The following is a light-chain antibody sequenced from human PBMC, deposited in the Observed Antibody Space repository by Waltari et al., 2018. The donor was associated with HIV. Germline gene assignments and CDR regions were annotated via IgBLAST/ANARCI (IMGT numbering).Light chain of an antibody. CDR3: QQSYSTPRT. CDR1: QSITNY. Sequence: DIQMTQSPSPLSASLVDRLTITCRASQSITNYLNWYQQKPGKAPRLLIFAGSSLQSGVPARFSGSGSGTDFTLTITSLQAEDFATYYCQQSYSTPRTFGQGTKLDIK. V-gene: IGKV1-39*01. J-gene: IGKJ2*01. CDR2: AGS.